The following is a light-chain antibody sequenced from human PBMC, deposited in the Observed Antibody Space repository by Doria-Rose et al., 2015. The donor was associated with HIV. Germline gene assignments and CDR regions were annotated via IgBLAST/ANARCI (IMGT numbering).Light chain of an antibody. CDR3: HQYGTSWT. V-gene: IGKV3-20*01. Sequence: TQSPGTLSLSPGERATLSCRASQSFSSTYLAWYQQKPGQAPSLLIYDGSTRATGIPDRFSAGGSGTDFTLTINRLEPEDFALYYCHQYGTSWTFGQWTKVEI. J-gene: IGKJ1*01. CDR1: QSFSSTY. CDR2: DGS.